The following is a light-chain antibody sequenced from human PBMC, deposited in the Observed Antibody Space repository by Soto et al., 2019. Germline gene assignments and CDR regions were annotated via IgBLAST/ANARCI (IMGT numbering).Light chain of an antibody. CDR1: QTIYNN. CDR3: QQYNNWPPIT. V-gene: IGKV3-15*01. J-gene: IGKJ5*01. CDR2: HTS. Sequence: IEMTQSPDTLSVSPLARDTLSGSASQTIYNNVAWYQKRPGQAPRLLIYHTSSRAPGIPARFSGSGSGTEFSLTISSLQSEDFAVYYCQQYNNWPPITFGQGTRLEIK.